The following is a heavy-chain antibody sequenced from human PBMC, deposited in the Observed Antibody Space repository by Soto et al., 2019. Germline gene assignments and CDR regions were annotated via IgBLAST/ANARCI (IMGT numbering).Heavy chain of an antibody. D-gene: IGHD6-13*01. V-gene: IGHV3-23*01. J-gene: IGHJ4*02. Sequence: EVQLLESGGGLVQPGGSLRLSCAASGFTFSSYAMSWVRQAPGKGLEWVSAISGSGGSTYYADSVKGRFTSSRDNSKNTLYLQMNSLRAEDTAVYYCAESAAGLRGVFDYWGQGTLVTVSS. CDR1: GFTFSSYA. CDR3: AESAAGLRGVFDY. CDR2: ISGSGGST.